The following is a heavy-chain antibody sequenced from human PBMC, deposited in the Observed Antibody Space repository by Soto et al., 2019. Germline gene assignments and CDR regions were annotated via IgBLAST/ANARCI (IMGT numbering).Heavy chain of an antibody. J-gene: IGHJ5*02. CDR3: VKNQWELLP. CDR1: GFTFSSYG. CDR2: ITASGDGT. Sequence: EVQLLESGGGLVQPGGSLRLSCGASGFTFSSYGMNWVRQAPGKGLEWVSAITASGDGTYYADSVKGRFTISRDNSKNTLYLQMNSLRADDTAIYKCVKNQWELLPWGQGTLVTVSS. D-gene: IGHD1-26*01. V-gene: IGHV3-23*01.